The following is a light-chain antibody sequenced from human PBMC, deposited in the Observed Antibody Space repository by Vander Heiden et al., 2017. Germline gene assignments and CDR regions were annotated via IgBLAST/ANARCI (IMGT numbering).Light chain of an antibody. CDR2: QDS. CDR1: KLGEKY. CDR3: QAWDSSTAVV. J-gene: IGLJ2*01. V-gene: IGLV3-1*01. Sequence: SYELTQPPSVSVSPGQTASIPCSGDKLGEKYACWYQQKPGQSPVLGIYQDSKRPSGIPERFSGSNSGNTATLTISGTQAMDEADYYCQAWDSSTAVVFGGGTKLTGL.